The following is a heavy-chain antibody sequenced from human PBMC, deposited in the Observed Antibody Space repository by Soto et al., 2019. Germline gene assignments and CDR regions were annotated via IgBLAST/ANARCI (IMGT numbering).Heavy chain of an antibody. V-gene: IGHV3-74*01. D-gene: IGHD2-2*01. J-gene: IGHJ5*02. CDR3: AGRYCGSTSCRRSWFDP. CDR1: GFTFSSYW. Sequence: VGSLRLSCAASGFTFSSYWMHWVRQAPGKGLVWVSRINSDGSSTSYADSVKGRFTISRDNAKNSLYLQMNSLRAEDTAVYYCAGRYCGSTSCRRSWFDPWGQGTLVNVSS. CDR2: INSDGSST.